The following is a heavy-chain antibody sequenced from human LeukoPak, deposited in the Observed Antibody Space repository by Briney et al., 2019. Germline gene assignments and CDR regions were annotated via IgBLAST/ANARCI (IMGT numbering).Heavy chain of an antibody. Sequence: GRSLRLSCAASGLTFITYGMHWVRQAPGKGLEWVALIWYDGSYKYYADSVKGRFTISRDNSKNTLYLQMNSLRAEDTAVYYRAREYYDSSDYPRQHYFDYWGQGTLVTVSS. CDR3: AREYYDSSDYPRQHYFDY. CDR2: IWYDGSYK. J-gene: IGHJ4*02. D-gene: IGHD3-22*01. V-gene: IGHV3-33*01. CDR1: GLTFITYG.